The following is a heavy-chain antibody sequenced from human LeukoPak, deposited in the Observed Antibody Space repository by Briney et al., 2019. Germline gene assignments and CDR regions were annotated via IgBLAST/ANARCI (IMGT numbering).Heavy chain of an antibody. J-gene: IGHJ4*02. D-gene: IGHD2-2*01. V-gene: IGHV3-23*01. CDR1: GFTFSSYA. CDR3: AKHKYQLLLGEYYFDY. Sequence: PGGSLRLSCAASGFTFSSYAMSWVRQAPGKGLEWVSAISGSGGSTYYADSVKGRFTISRDNSKNTLYLQMNSLRAEDTAVYYCAKHKYQLLLGEYYFDYWGQGTLVTVSS. CDR2: ISGSGGST.